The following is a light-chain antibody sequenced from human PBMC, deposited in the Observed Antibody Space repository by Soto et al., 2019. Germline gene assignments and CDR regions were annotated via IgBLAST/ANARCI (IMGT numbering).Light chain of an antibody. CDR3: QPYGSSGT. J-gene: IGKJ1*01. CDR1: QSVRNNY. Sequence: EILLPQSPGTRSLCPGERATLSCRASQSVRNNYLAWYQPKPGQAPRLLIYGASNRATGIPDRLSGSGSGTDFTITIRRLEPEDFAVYYCQPYGSSGTFGQGTQVEIK. V-gene: IGKV3-20*01. CDR2: GAS.